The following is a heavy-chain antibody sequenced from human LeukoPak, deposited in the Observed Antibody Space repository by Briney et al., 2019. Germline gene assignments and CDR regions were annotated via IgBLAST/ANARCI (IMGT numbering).Heavy chain of an antibody. V-gene: IGHV3-48*03. CDR1: GFTFSSYE. D-gene: IGHD1-26*01. CDR2: ISSSGSTI. Sequence: GGSLGLSCAASGFTFSSYEMNWVRQAPGKGLEWVSYISSSGSTIYYADSVKGRFTISRDNAKNSLYLQMNSLRAEDTAVYYCARGEWELLTFDYWGQGTLVTVSS. J-gene: IGHJ4*02. CDR3: ARGEWELLTFDY.